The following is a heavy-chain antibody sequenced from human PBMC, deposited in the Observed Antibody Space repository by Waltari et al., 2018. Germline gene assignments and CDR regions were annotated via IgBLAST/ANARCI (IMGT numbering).Heavy chain of an antibody. CDR3: ARNGEGGGMDV. D-gene: IGHD2-8*01. CDR2: INPSGGST. Sequence: QVQLVQSGAEVKKPGASVTVSCKASGYPFTSYYRHWVRQAPGQGREWMGIINPSGGSTSYAQKFQGRVTMTRDTSTSTVYMELSSLRSEDTAVYYCARNGEGGGMDVWGQGTTVTVSS. CDR1: GYPFTSYY. J-gene: IGHJ6*02. V-gene: IGHV1-46*01.